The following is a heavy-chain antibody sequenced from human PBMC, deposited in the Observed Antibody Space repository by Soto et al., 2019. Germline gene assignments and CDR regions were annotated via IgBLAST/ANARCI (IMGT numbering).Heavy chain of an antibody. Sequence: PSETLSLTCAVSGGSISSGGYSWSWIRQPPGKGLEWIGYIYHSGSTYYNPSLKSRVTISVDRSKNQFSLKLSSVTAADTAVYYCARGGHYCSSTSCYQYYYDYWGQGTLVTVSS. CDR2: IYHSGST. CDR1: GGSISSGGYS. V-gene: IGHV4-30-2*01. J-gene: IGHJ4*02. CDR3: ARGGHYCSSTSCYQYYYDY. D-gene: IGHD2-2*01.